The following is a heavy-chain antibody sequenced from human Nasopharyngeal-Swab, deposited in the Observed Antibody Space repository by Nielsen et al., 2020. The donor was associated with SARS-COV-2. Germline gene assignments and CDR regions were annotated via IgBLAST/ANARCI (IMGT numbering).Heavy chain of an antibody. Sequence: GSLRLSCAVYGGSFSGYYWSWIRQPPGKGLEWIGYIYYSGSTNYNPSLKSRVTISVDTSKNQFSLKLSSVTAADTAVYYCARGLFLDYWGQGTLVTVSS. V-gene: IGHV4-59*13. J-gene: IGHJ4*02. CDR3: ARGLFLDY. CDR2: IYYSGST. CDR1: GGSFSGYY. D-gene: IGHD3-10*02.